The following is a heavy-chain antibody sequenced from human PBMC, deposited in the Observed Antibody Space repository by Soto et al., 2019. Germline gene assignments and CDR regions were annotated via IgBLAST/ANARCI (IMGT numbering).Heavy chain of an antibody. Sequence: EVQLLESGGGLVQPGGSLRLSCAASGFTFSSYAMSWVRQAPGKGLEWVSLISGSGGSTYYADSVKGRFTMSRDNSKNTLYLQMTSLRAEDTAVYYCAKCGGYSGYEATDYWGQGTLVTVSS. CDR3: AKCGGYSGYEATDY. D-gene: IGHD5-12*01. V-gene: IGHV3-23*01. J-gene: IGHJ4*02. CDR2: ISGSGGST. CDR1: GFTFSSYA.